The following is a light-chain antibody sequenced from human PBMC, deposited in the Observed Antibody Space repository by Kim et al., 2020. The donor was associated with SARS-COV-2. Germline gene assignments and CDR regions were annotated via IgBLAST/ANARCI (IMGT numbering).Light chain of an antibody. V-gene: IGKV3-20*01. CDR1: QSVRSSY. J-gene: IGKJ4*02. Sequence: SPGEKAPLSCRARQSVRSSYSSLYQQRPGQAPRLLIYGASSRATGIPDRCSGSGSGRDFTLTISRLEREDIAVYYCEQYGSSPRTFGGGTKMDIK. CDR3: EQYGSSPRT. CDR2: GAS.